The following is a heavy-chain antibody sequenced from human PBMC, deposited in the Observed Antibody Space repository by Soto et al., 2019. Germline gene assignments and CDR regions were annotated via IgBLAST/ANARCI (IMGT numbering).Heavy chain of an antibody. J-gene: IGHJ5*02. CDR3: ARVYDSSGYYPTPPTNWFDP. D-gene: IGHD3-22*01. V-gene: IGHV4-59*01. Sequence: TSETLSLTCTVSGGSISSYYWSWIRQPPGKGLEWIGYIYYSGSTNYNPSLKSRVTISVDTSKNQFSLKLSSVTAADTAVYYCARVYDSSGYYPTPPTNWFDPWGQGTLVTVSS. CDR2: IYYSGST. CDR1: GGSISSYY.